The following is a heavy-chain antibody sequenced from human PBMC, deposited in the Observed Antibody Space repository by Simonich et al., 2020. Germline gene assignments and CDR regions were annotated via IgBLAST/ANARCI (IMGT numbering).Heavy chain of an antibody. V-gene: IGHV3-21*01. Sequence: EVQLVESGGGLVKPGGSLRLSCAASGFTFSSYSMNWVRQAQGKGLEWVTTISRSSSYIYYADSVKGRFTISRDNAKNSLYLQMNSLRAEDTAVYYCARDAAGDYWGQGTLVTVSS. J-gene: IGHJ4*02. D-gene: IGHD6-13*01. CDR3: ARDAAGDY. CDR2: ISRSSSYI. CDR1: GFTFSSYS.